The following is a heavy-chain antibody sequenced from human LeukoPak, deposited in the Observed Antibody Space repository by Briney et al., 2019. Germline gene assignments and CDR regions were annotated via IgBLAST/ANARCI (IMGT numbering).Heavy chain of an antibody. J-gene: IGHJ5*02. D-gene: IGHD6-13*01. Sequence: PSQTLSLTCTVSGGSISSGGYYWSWIRQPPGKGLEWIGYIYHSGSTYYNPSLKSRVTISVDRSKNQFSLKLSSVTAADTAVYYCARDRAAAEVFGPWGQGTLVTVSS. V-gene: IGHV4-30-2*01. CDR1: GGSISSGGYY. CDR3: ARDRAAAEVFGP. CDR2: IYHSGST.